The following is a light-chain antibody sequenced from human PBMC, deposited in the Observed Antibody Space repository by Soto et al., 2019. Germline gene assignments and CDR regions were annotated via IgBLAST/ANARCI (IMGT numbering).Light chain of an antibody. CDR2: WAS. Sequence: DIVMTQSPDSLAVSLGERATVNCKSSQSVLYSSNNKNYLAWYQQKPGQPPKLLIYWASTRESGVPDRFSGSGSGTDFTLTISSLQAEDVAVYYCQQYYSTPPLFGQGTKVHI. CDR3: QQYYSTPPL. V-gene: IGKV4-1*01. CDR1: QSVLYSSNNKNY. J-gene: IGKJ1*01.